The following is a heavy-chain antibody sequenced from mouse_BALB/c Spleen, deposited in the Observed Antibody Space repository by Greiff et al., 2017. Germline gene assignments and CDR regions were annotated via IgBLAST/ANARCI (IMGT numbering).Heavy chain of an antibody. V-gene: IGHV5-17*02. CDR1: GFTFSSFG. CDR2: ISSGSSTI. J-gene: IGHJ3*01. CDR3: ARRDGNYFAY. Sequence: EVTLVESGGGLVQPGGSRKLSCAASGFTFSSFGMHWVRQAPEKGLEWVAYISSGSSTIYYADTVKGRFTISRDNPKNTLFLQMTSLRSEDTAMYYCARRDGNYFAYWGQGTLVTVSA. D-gene: IGHD2-1*01.